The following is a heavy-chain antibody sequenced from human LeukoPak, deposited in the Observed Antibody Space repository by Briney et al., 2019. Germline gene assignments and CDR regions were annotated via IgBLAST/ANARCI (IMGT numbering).Heavy chain of an antibody. V-gene: IGHV3-20*04. D-gene: IGHD2-15*01. Sequence: PGGSLRLSCAASGFTFDDYGMSWVRQAPGKGLEWISGINWNGGSTGYADSVKGRFTISRDNAKNSLYLQMNSLRAEDTALYYCAGDGGYCSGGSCHRYFYYWGQGTLVTASS. CDR3: AGDGGYCSGGSCHRYFYY. J-gene: IGHJ4*02. CDR1: GFTFDDYG. CDR2: INWNGGST.